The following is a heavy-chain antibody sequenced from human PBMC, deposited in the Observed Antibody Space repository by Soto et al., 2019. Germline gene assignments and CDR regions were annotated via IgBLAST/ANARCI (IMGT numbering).Heavy chain of an antibody. J-gene: IGHJ4*02. V-gene: IGHV1-69*06. CDR2: IIPISGAA. CDR1: GGTFSHYV. Sequence: QVQLVQSGAEVKKPGSSVKVSCKASGGTFSHYVVNWVRQAPGQGLEWMGRIIPISGAANYAQKFQGRVTSTADKSTNTSYMELSSLRSEDTAVYYCARDMTRTVVPYFDFWGQGTLVTVAS. D-gene: IGHD1-7*01. CDR3: ARDMTRTVVPYFDF.